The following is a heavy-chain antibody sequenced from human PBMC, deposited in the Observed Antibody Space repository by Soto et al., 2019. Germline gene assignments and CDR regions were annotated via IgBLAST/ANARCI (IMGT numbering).Heavy chain of an antibody. D-gene: IGHD1-26*01. J-gene: IGHJ4*02. V-gene: IGHV3-23*01. CDR2: MSGSGAKT. Sequence: EVQLLESGGGLVQPGGSLRLSCESSGFPFAGYAINWVRQAPGKGLEWVSAMSGSGAKTFYADSVKGRFTISRDNSKNTVYRQMNRLRGDDTAIYFCAKDRGSGNYGVLKDFEYWGQGTLVTVSS. CDR3: AKDRGSGNYGVLKDFEY. CDR1: GFPFAGYA.